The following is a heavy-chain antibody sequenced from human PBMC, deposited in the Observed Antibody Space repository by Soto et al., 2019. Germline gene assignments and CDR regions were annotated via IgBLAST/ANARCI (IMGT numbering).Heavy chain of an antibody. V-gene: IGHV4-59*08. D-gene: IGHD2-2*01. CDR3: ARRLDLVDYYMDV. J-gene: IGHJ6*03. CDR2: IYYSGST. Sequence: SETLSLTCTVSGGSISSYYWSWIRQPPGKGLEWIGYIYYSGSTNYNPSLKSRVTISVDTSKNQFSLKLRSVTAADTAVYYWARRLDLVDYYMDVCRKGPTVTVSS. CDR1: GGSISSYY.